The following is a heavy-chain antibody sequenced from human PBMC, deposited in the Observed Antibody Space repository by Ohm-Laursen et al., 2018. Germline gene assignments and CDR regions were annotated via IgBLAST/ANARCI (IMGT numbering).Heavy chain of an antibody. CDR1: GFTFSSYG. D-gene: IGHD5-24*01. CDR2: MSYDGNNQ. CDR3: AKDLEMATMKYYFDS. Sequence: SLRLSCAASGFTFSSYGMHWVRQAPGKGLEWVAVMSYDGNNQYYADSVIGRFTISRDNSKNRLYLQMNNLRAEDTALYYCAKDLEMATMKYYFDSWGQGTLVTVSS. V-gene: IGHV3-30*18. J-gene: IGHJ4*02.